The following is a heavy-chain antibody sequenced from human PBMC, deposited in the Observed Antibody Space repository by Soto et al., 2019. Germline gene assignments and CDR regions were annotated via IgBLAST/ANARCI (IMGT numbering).Heavy chain of an antibody. J-gene: IGHJ4*02. CDR1: GGSFSGYY. CDR2: INHSGNT. CDR3: ARHHVRGRTIAGAAEF. Sequence: LSLTCAVYGGSFSGYYWSWIRQPPGKGLEWIGEINHSGNTNYNPSLKSRVTISVDTSKNQLFLNLSSVTAADTAMYYCARHHVRGRTIAGAAEFWGQGTLVTVSS. D-gene: IGHD6-13*01. V-gene: IGHV4-34*01.